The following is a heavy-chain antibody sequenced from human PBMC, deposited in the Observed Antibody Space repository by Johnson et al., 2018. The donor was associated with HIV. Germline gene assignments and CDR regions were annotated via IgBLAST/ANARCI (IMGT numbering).Heavy chain of an antibody. J-gene: IGHJ3*02. V-gene: IGHV3-30-3*01. CDR1: GFTFSSYA. CDR2: ISYDGSNN. D-gene: IGHD3-22*01. CDR3: AREGPGAYYDSSGDAFDI. Sequence: QLVESGGGVVQPGRSLRLSCAASGFTFSSYAMHWVRQAPGKGLEWVSVISYDGSNNYYADSVKGRFTISRDNSKNTLYLQMNGLRAEDTAVYYCAREGPGAYYDSSGDAFDIWGQGTMVTVSS.